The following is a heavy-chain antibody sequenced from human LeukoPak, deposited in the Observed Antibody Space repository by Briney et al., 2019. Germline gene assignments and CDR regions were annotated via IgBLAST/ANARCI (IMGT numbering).Heavy chain of an antibody. Sequence: PGGSLRLSCAASGFTFDDYGMSWVRQAPGKGLEWVSGINWNGGSTGYADSVKGRFTISRDNAKNSLYLQMNSLRAEDTAVYYCAREVDGTVTPPYNWFDPWGQGTLVTVSS. V-gene: IGHV3-20*04. CDR3: AREVDGTVTPPYNWFDP. J-gene: IGHJ5*02. CDR1: GFTFDDYG. D-gene: IGHD4-11*01. CDR2: INWNGGST.